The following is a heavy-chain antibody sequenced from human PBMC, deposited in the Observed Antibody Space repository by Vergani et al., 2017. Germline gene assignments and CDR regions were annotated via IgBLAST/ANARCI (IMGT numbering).Heavy chain of an antibody. V-gene: IGHV1-3*01. CDR1: GYTFTSYA. CDR3: ATLGLGYCSSTSCYRDYYYYMDV. D-gene: IGHD2-2*01. Sequence: QVQLVQSGAEVKKPGASVKVSCKASGYTFTSYAMHWVRQAPGQRLEWMGWINAGNGNTKYSQKFQGRVTITRDTSASTAYMELSSLRSEDTAVYYCATLGLGYCSSTSCYRDYYYYMDVWGKGTTVTVSS. CDR2: INAGNGNT. J-gene: IGHJ6*03.